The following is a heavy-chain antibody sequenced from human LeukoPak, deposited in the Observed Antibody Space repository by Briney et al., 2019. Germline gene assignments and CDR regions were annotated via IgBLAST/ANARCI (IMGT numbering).Heavy chain of an antibody. CDR3: AAYYYGSGSSGAFDY. CDR2: ISAYNGNT. D-gene: IGHD3-10*01. V-gene: IGHV1-18*01. Sequence: ASVKVSCKASGYTLTSYGISWVRQAPGQGLEWMGWISAYNGNTNYAQKLQGRVTMTTDTSTSTAYMELRSLRSDDPAVYYCAAYYYGSGSSGAFDYWGQGTLVTVSS. J-gene: IGHJ4*02. CDR1: GYTLTSYG.